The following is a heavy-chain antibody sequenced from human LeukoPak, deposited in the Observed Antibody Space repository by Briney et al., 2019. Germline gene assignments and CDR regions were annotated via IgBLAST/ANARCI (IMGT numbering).Heavy chain of an antibody. Sequence: GGSLRLSCAASGVTFSNYAMHWVRQAPGKGLEWVAVISYDRSNKHYADSVKGRFTISRDNSKNTLYLQMTSLRAEDTAVYYCARDNMAAPGNSYYYGLDVWGQGTTVTVSS. CDR2: ISYDRSNK. CDR1: GVTFSNYA. CDR3: ARDNMAAPGNSYYYGLDV. D-gene: IGHD6-13*01. J-gene: IGHJ6*02. V-gene: IGHV3-30-3*01.